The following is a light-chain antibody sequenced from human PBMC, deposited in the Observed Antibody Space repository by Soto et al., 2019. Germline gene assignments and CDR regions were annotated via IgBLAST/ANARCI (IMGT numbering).Light chain of an antibody. Sequence: DIQMTQSPSSLSASVGDRVTITCRASQSISRHLNWYQLKAGGAPKLLIYAAFSLQGGVPSRFSGSGSGTDFTLTISSLQPEDIATYYCQQSYSITWTFGQGTKVEIK. J-gene: IGKJ1*01. CDR1: QSISRH. CDR3: QQSYSITWT. V-gene: IGKV1-39*01. CDR2: AAF.